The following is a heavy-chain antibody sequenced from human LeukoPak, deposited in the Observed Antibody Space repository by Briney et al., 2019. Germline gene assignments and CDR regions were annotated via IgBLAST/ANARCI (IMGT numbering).Heavy chain of an antibody. J-gene: IGHJ4*02. CDR3: ARPHCSSTSCYLASGFDY. CDR2: IYYSGST. CDR1: GGSISSSGYY. D-gene: IGHD2-2*01. V-gene: IGHV4-39*01. Sequence: SETLSLTCTVSGGSISSSGYYWGWIRQPPGKGLEWIGSIYYSGSTYYNPSLKSQVTISVDTSKNQFSLKLSSVTAADTAVYYCARPHCSSTSCYLASGFDYWGQGTLVTVSS.